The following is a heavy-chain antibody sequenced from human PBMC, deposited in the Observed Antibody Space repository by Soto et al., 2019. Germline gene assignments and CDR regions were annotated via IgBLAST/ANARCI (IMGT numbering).Heavy chain of an antibody. CDR1: GXTFSTYG. Sequence: EVXLLXSXGAXVQXXGXLXLSXXXPGXTFSTYGMXXVXXPPXKGLEWVSGISDSGGNTYYADSVKGRFTXXXXXXXXXXXXXMNSLRAEDTAIYYCAKERGTDSYWYGELDFWGQXTLVTVSS. D-gene: IGHD2-8*02. CDR3: AKERGTDSYWYGELDF. CDR2: ISDSGGNT. J-gene: IGHJ4*02. V-gene: IGHV3-23*01.